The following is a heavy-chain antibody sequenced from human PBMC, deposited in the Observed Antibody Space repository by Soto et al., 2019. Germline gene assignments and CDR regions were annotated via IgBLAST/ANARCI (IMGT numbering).Heavy chain of an antibody. CDR1: GYTFTGYY. Sequence: ASVKVSCKASGYTFTGYYMHWVRQAPGQGLEWMGWINPNSGGTNYAQKFQGRVTMTRDTPISTAYMELSRLRSDDSAVYYCARERDGYNYYFDYWGQGTLVTVSS. D-gene: IGHD5-12*01. J-gene: IGHJ4*02. V-gene: IGHV1-2*02. CDR3: ARERDGYNYYFDY. CDR2: INPNSGGT.